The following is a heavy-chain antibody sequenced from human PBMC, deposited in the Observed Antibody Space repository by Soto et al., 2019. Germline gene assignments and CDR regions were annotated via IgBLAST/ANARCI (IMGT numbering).Heavy chain of an antibody. V-gene: IGHV3-23*01. CDR1: GFTFSSYA. D-gene: IGHD3-22*01. CDR2: ISGSGGST. Sequence: PGGSLRLSXAASGFTFSSYAMSWVRQAPGKGLEWVSAISGSGGSTYYADSVKGRFTISRDNSKNTLYLQMNSLRAEDTAVYYCAKERYDSSVYLPFDYWGQGTLVTVSS. CDR3: AKERYDSSVYLPFDY. J-gene: IGHJ4*02.